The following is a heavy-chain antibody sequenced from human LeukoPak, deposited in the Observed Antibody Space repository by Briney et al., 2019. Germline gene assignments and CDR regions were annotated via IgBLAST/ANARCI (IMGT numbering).Heavy chain of an antibody. CDR1: GFTFSSYA. V-gene: IGHV3-23*01. Sequence: PGGSLRLSCAASGFTFSSYAMSWVRQAPGKGLEWVSAISGSGGSTYYADSVKGRFTISRDNSKNTLCLQMNSLRAEDTAVYYCAKTTGYSSSWYDYWGQGALVTVSS. CDR2: ISGSGGST. D-gene: IGHD6-13*01. CDR3: AKTTGYSSSWYDY. J-gene: IGHJ4*02.